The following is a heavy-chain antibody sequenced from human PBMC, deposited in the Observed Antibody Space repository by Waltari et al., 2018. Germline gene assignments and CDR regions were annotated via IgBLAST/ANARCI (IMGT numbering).Heavy chain of an antibody. V-gene: IGHV3-30*02. Sequence: GFPFSSYGMHWVRQAPGEGLEWVAFIRYDGSNKYYADSVKGRFTISRDNSKNTLYLQMNSLRAEDTAVYYCAKDGGATEGFDYWGQGTLVTVSS. CDR1: GFPFSSYG. J-gene: IGHJ4*02. CDR3: AKDGGATEGFDY. CDR2: IRYDGSNK. D-gene: IGHD1-26*01.